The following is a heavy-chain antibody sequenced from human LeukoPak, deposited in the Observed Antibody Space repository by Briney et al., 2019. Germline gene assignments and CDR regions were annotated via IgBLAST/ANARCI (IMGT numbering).Heavy chain of an antibody. Sequence: SQTLSLTRTVSGGSVSSGTYYWTWIRQPAGKGLEWIGRIYTSGSTNFNPSLKSRVSISLDTSQNQFSLKVSTVTAADTAVYYCAREGAARNFDYWGQGILVTVS. CDR2: IYTSGST. J-gene: IGHJ4*02. V-gene: IGHV4-61*02. D-gene: IGHD6-6*01. CDR3: AREGAARNFDY. CDR1: GGSVSSGTYY.